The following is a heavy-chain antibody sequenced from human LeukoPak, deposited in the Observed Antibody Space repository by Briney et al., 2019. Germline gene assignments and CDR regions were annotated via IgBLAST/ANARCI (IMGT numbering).Heavy chain of an antibody. J-gene: IGHJ4*02. CDR2: INHSGST. D-gene: IGHD3-3*01. Sequence: SETLSLTCAVYGGSFSGYYWSWIRQPPGKGLEWIGEINHSGSTNYNPSLKSRVTISVDTSKNQFSLKLSSVTAADTAVYYCARISARFLEWPGGHFDYWGQGTLVTVSS. V-gene: IGHV4-34*01. CDR3: ARISARFLEWPGGHFDY. CDR1: GGSFSGYY.